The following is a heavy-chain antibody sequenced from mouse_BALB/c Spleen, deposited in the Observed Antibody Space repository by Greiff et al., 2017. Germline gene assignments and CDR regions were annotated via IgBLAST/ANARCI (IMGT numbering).Heavy chain of an antibody. CDR2: ISSGGSYT. Sequence: EVQLVESGGGLVKPGGSLKLSCAASGFTFSSYTMSWVRQTPEKRLEWVATISSGGSYTYYPDSVKGRFTISRDNAKNTLYLQMSSLKSEDTAMYYCTRDGSPAWFAYWGQGTLVTVSA. D-gene: IGHD2-2*01. CDR3: TRDGSPAWFAY. V-gene: IGHV5-6-4*01. CDR1: GFTFSSYT. J-gene: IGHJ3*01.